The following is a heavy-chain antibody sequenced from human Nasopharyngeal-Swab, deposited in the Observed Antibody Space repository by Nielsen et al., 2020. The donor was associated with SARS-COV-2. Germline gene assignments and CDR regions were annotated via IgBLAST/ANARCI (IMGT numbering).Heavy chain of an antibody. Sequence: ASVKVSCKASGYTFTSYGINWVRQATGQGLEWMGWMNPNSGNTGYAQKFQGRVTMTRNTSISTAYMELSSLRSEDTAVYYCARGHMRSGLLAHYYFDYWGQGTLVTVSS. D-gene: IGHD2-15*01. J-gene: IGHJ4*02. CDR1: GYTFTSYG. CDR2: MNPNSGNT. V-gene: IGHV1-8*01. CDR3: ARGHMRSGLLAHYYFDY.